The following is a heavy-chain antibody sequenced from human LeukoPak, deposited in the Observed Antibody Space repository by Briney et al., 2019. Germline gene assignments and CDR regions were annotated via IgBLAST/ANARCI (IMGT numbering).Heavy chain of an antibody. V-gene: IGHV1-18*01. CDR2: ISAYNGNT. CDR1: GYTFTSYG. D-gene: IGHD2-21*02. CDR3: ARAAYCGGDCYPHDDY. J-gene: IGHJ4*02. Sequence: ASAKVSCKASGYTFTSYGISWVRQAPGQGLEWMGWISAYNGNTNYAQKLQGRVTMTTDTSTSTAYMELRSLRSDDTAVYYCARAAYCGGDCYPHDDYWGQGTLVTVSS.